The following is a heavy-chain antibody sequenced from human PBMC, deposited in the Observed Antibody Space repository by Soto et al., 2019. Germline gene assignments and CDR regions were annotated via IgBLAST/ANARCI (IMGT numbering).Heavy chain of an antibody. CDR1: GGSISGYY. CDR2: IYYIGST. V-gene: IGHV4-59*01. J-gene: IGHJ4*02. D-gene: IGHD3-3*01. CDR3: GRGFYYFWIGTFDY. Sequence: SETLSLTCTVSGGSISGYYWSWIRQPPGKGLEWIGYIYYIGSTNYNASLNSRVTMSVDTSKNHTSLKLSTVTAADTAVYYCGRGFYYFWIGTFDYWGQGSLVTVSS.